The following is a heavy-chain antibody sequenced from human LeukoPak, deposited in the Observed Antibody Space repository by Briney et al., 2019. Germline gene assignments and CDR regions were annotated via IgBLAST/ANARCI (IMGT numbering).Heavy chain of an antibody. V-gene: IGHV3-7*02. Sequence: GGSLRLSCAASGFTFSSYWMSWVRQAPGKGLEWVANIKQDGSEKYYVDSVKGRFTISRDNAKNSLYLQMNSLRAEDTAVYYCAKGAVGATTNFYYTMDVWGQGTTVTVSS. J-gene: IGHJ6*02. CDR1: GFTFSSYW. D-gene: IGHD1-26*01. CDR2: IKQDGSEK. CDR3: AKGAVGATTNFYYTMDV.